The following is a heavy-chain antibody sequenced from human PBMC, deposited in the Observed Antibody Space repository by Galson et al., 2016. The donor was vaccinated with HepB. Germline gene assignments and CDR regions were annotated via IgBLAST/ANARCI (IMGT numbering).Heavy chain of an antibody. D-gene: IGHD2-21*01. CDR2: IKSKGSGGTA. Sequence: SLRLSCAASGLTLSTFTAAWLSWVRQAPGKGLEWVARIKSKGSGGTADYAAPVRGRFTIPRDDSKHMVYLQMNSLNTEDTAMYYCAWVVKVEYYFGHWGQGTLVTVSS. CDR1: GLTLSTFTAAW. V-gene: IGHV3-15*01. J-gene: IGHJ4*02. CDR3: AWVVKVEYYFGH.